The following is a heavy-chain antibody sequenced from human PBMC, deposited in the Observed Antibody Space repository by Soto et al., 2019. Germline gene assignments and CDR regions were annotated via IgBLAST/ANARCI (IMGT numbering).Heavy chain of an antibody. Sequence: EVQLVESGGGLVQPGGSLRLSCAASGFTFSSYEMNWVRQAPGKGLEWVSYISSSGSTIYYADSVKGRFTISRDNAKNSLYLQMNSLRAEDTAVYYCARDLGGRSSSLHYYGMDVWGQGTTVTVSS. CDR3: ARDLGGRSSSLHYYGMDV. V-gene: IGHV3-48*03. J-gene: IGHJ6*02. CDR1: GFTFSSYE. CDR2: ISSSGSTI. D-gene: IGHD6-6*01.